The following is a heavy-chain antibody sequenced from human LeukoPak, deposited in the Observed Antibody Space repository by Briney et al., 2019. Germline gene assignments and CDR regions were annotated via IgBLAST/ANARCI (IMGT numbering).Heavy chain of an antibody. CDR1: GFTFSSYA. CDR3: ARGILPGDDSSGYYYVPDY. J-gene: IGHJ4*02. CDR2: ISSNGGIT. V-gene: IGHV3-64*04. D-gene: IGHD3-22*01. Sequence: PGGSLRLSCSASGFTFSSYAMHWVRQAPGKGLEYVSAISSNGGITYYADSVKGRFTISRDNAKNSLYLQMNSLRAEDTAVYYCARGILPGDDSSGYYYVPDYWGQGTLVTVSS.